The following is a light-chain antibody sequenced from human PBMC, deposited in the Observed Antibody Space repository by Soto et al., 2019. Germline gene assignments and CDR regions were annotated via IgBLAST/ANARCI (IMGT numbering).Light chain of an antibody. J-gene: IGKJ5*01. CDR2: GAS. V-gene: IGKV3-20*01. CDR1: QSVSSYY. CDR3: QHYGSSIT. Sequence: GLTQAEGTPHLSPGERASLSGRASQSVSSYYLAWYQQKPGQAPRLLIYGASSRATGILDRFSGSGSGTDFTLTINSLEPEDFAVYYCQHYGSSITFGQGTRLEIK.